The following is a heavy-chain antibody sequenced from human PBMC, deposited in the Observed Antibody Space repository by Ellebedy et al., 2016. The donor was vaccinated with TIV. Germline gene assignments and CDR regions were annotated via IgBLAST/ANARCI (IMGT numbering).Heavy chain of an antibody. CDR1: AASTSRAGYY. Sequence: MPSETLSLTCTVSAASTSRAGYYWGWIRQHPGKGLAWLGSIYYSEETFYNPSLKSRATVSSEKSMNRFSLRLTSVTAADTAVYYCARLRVGASMPTDYWGPGTLVTVSS. J-gene: IGHJ4*01. CDR3: ARLRVGASMPTDY. V-gene: IGHV4-31*03. CDR2: IYYSEET. D-gene: IGHD1-26*01.